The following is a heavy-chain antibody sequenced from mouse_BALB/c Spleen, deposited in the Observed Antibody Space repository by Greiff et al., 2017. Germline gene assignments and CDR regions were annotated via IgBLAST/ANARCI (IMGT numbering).Heavy chain of an antibody. CDR3: ASFITTDYFDY. Sequence: VKLMESGPELVKPGASVKMSCKASGYTFTDYVISWVKQRTGQGLEWIGEIYPGSGSTYYNEKFKGKATLTADKSSNTAYMQLSSLTSEDSAVYFCASFITTDYFDYWGQGTTLTVSS. J-gene: IGHJ2*01. V-gene: IGHV1-77*01. CDR2: IYPGSGST. CDR1: GYTFTDYV. D-gene: IGHD1-2*01.